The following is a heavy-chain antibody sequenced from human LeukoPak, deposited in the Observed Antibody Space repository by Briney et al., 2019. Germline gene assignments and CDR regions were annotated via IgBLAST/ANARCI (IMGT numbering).Heavy chain of an antibody. Sequence: SETLSLTCAVYGGSFSGYYWSWIRQPPGKGLEWIGEINHSGSTNYNPSLKSRLTISVNTSKNQFSLKLSSVTAADTAVLYCARGLKGLVGATSHYYYYMDVWGKGTTVTVSS. CDR2: INHSGST. D-gene: IGHD1-26*01. J-gene: IGHJ6*03. CDR3: ARGLKGLVGATSHYYYYMDV. V-gene: IGHV4-34*01. CDR1: GGSFSGYY.